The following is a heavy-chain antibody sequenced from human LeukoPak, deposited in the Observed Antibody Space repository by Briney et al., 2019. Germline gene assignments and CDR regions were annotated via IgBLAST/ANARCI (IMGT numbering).Heavy chain of an antibody. D-gene: IGHD1-7*01. CDR2: ISGSGGST. CDR1: GFTFSSYA. J-gene: IGHJ4*02. CDR3: AGEGVGLAILQHELPLDY. V-gene: IGHV3-23*01. Sequence: PGGSLRLSCAASGFTFSSYAMSWVRQAPGKGLEWVSAISGSGGSTYYADSVKGRFTISRDNSKNTLYLQMNSLRAEDTAVYYCAGEGVGLAILQHELPLDYWGQGTLVTVSS.